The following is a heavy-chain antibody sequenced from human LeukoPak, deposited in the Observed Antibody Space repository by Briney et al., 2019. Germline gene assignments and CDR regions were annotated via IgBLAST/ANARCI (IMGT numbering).Heavy chain of an antibody. V-gene: IGHV3-7*03. Sequence: GSLRLSCVASGFTFSTYWMSWVRQAPGKGLEWVANINQDGSQKYYVDSVKGRFTISRDNAKNSLYLQMNSLRAEDTALYYCARNDGSGSYYNPSHYWGQGTLVTVSS. CDR3: ARNDGSGSYYNPSHY. CDR1: GFTFSTYW. D-gene: IGHD3-10*01. CDR2: INQDGSQK. J-gene: IGHJ4*02.